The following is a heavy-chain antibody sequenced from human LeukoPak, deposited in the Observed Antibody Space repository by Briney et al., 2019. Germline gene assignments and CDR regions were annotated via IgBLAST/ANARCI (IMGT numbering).Heavy chain of an antibody. CDR2: ISSSGCTI. Sequence: GGSLRLSCAASGFTFSSYEMNWVRQAPGKGLEWVSYISSSGCTIYYADSVEGRFTISRDNAKNSLYLQMNSLRAEDTAVYYCARGSDGYNYWGQGTLVTVSS. CDR1: GFTFSSYE. V-gene: IGHV3-48*03. J-gene: IGHJ4*02. CDR3: ARGSDGYNY. D-gene: IGHD5-24*01.